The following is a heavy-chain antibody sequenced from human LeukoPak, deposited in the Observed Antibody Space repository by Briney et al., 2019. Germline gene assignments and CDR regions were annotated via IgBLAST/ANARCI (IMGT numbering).Heavy chain of an antibody. CDR1: GYTFTSYD. Sequence: ASVKVSCKASGYTFTSYDINWVRQATGQGLEWMGWMNPNSGNTGYAQKFQGRVTITRNTSMSTAYMELSSLRSEDTAVYYCASFSSSSRAFDIWGQGTMVTVSS. CDR3: ASFSSSSRAFDI. CDR2: MNPNSGNT. D-gene: IGHD6-6*01. J-gene: IGHJ3*02. V-gene: IGHV1-8*03.